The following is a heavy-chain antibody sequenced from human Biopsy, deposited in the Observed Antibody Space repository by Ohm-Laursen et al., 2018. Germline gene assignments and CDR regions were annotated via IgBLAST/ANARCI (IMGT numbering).Heavy chain of an antibody. CDR3: ARTGTYYHDSSLYYFYGLDL. CDR2: IIAPSGTT. D-gene: IGHD3-22*01. J-gene: IGHJ6*02. Sequence: SVKVSCKTFGGTLSKYAMGWVRQAPGQGLEWLGVIIAPSGTTNNAQRFQGRLSITADESATSVYTELSSLTSEDTAVYYCARTGTYYHDSSLYYFYGLDLWGQGSTVTVFS. V-gene: IGHV1-69*13. CDR1: GGTLSKYA.